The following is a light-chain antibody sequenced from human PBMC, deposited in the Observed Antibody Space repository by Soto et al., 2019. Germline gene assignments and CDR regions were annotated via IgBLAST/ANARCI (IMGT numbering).Light chain of an antibody. V-gene: IGKV1-39*01. CDR1: QPIDKY. J-gene: IGKJ1*01. CDR2: AGS. CDR3: QQTFTLPWT. Sequence: DIQMTQSPSSLSASVGNRVTITCRASQPIDKYLNWYQQKPGRAPNLLLYAGSTLKTGVPSRFRRSASWTDFTLTITSLHPEDVATYFCQQTFTLPWTFGQGT.